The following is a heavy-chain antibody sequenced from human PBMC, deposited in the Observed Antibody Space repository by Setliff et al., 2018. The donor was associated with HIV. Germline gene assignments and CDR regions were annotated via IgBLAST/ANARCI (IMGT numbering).Heavy chain of an antibody. D-gene: IGHD3-22*01. J-gene: IGHJ5*02. CDR1: GGTFSSYA. V-gene: IGHV1-69*13. CDR3: ARATVVVVITTTTYNGFDP. Sequence: RASVKVSCKASGGTFSSYAISWVRQAPGQGLEWMGGIIPIFGTANYAQKFQGRVTITADESTSTAYMELSSLRSEEAAVYYCARATVVVVITTTTYNGFDPWGQGTLVTVSS. CDR2: IIPIFGTA.